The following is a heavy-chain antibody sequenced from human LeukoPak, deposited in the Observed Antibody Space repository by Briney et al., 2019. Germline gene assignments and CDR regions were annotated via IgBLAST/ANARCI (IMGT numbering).Heavy chain of an antibody. CDR2: ISYDGSNK. CDR3: VRAFDY. Sequence: PGGSLRLSCAASGFTFSSYAMHWVRQAPGKGLEWVAVISYDGSNKYYADSVKGRFTISRDNSKNTLYLQMNSLRAEDTAVYWGVRAFDYWGQGTLVTVSS. D-gene: IGHD1-1*01. J-gene: IGHJ4*02. V-gene: IGHV3-30*04. CDR1: GFTFSSYA.